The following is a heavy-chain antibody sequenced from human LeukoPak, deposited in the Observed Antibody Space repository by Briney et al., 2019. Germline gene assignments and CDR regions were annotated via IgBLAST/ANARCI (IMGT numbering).Heavy chain of an antibody. CDR1: GGSISSYF. CDR2: VYYSGST. J-gene: IGHJ3*02. D-gene: IGHD3-16*01. V-gene: IGHV4-59*01. Sequence: SETLSLTCTVSGGSISSYFWSWIRQPPGKGLEWIGYVYYSGSTNYNPSLKSRVTISVATSKKQFSLKLSSATAADTAVYYCARVLDLSKRGLDAFDIWGQGTMVTVSS. CDR3: ARVLDLSKRGLDAFDI.